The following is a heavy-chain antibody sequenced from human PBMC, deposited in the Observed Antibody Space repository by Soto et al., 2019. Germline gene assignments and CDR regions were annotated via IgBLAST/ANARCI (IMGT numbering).Heavy chain of an antibody. J-gene: IGHJ4*02. Sequence: QLQLQESGPGLVKPSETLSLTCTVSGGSISSSSYYWGWIRQPPGKGLEWIGSIYYSGSTYYNPSLKSRVTISVDTSKNQFSLKLSSVTAADTAVYYCASAITGYSYDYFDYWGQGTLVTVSS. CDR3: ASAITGYSYDYFDY. CDR1: GGSISSSSYY. V-gene: IGHV4-39*01. CDR2: IYYSGST. D-gene: IGHD5-18*01.